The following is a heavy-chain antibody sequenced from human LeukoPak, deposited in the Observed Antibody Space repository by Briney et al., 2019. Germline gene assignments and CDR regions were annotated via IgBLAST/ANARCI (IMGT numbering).Heavy chain of an antibody. D-gene: IGHD3-9*01. V-gene: IGHV3-21*01. CDR1: GFTFSSYS. CDR3: ARVPYYDILTGYYNAHDY. CDR2: ISSSSSYI. Sequence: GGSLRLSCAASGFTFSSYSMNWVRQAPGKGLEWVSSISSSSSYIYYADSVKGRFTISRDNAKNSLYLQMNSLRAEDTAVYYCARVPYYDILTGYYNAHDYWGQGTLVTVSS. J-gene: IGHJ4*02.